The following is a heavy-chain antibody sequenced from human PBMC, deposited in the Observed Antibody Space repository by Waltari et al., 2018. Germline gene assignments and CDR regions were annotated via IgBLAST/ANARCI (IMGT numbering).Heavy chain of an antibody. CDR3: ARGSGWEYFEF. V-gene: IGHV4-38-2*01. Sequence: QVQLQESGPGLVKPSETLSLTCGVSGGSISSGYYWSWISQPPGKGLEWIGYIGGSGGSTYYNPSLSSRVTISKDTSKNQFSLILSSMTAADTAVYYCARGSGWEYFEFWGQGALITVSS. D-gene: IGHD6-25*01. CDR2: IGGSGGST. CDR1: GGSISSGYY. J-gene: IGHJ1*01.